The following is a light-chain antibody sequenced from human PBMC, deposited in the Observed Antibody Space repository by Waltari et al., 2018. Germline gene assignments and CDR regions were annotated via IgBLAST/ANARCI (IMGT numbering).Light chain of an antibody. V-gene: IGLV3-1*01. J-gene: IGLJ3*02. Sequence: SNELTQPPSVSVSPGQTASITCSGDILGSTYASWYQHKPGQSPLLVIYQDINRPSGIPERFSGSKSGNTATLTISGTQAMDDADYYCQALGSNRWVFGGGTKLTVL. CDR2: QDI. CDR3: QALGSNRWV. CDR1: ILGSTY.